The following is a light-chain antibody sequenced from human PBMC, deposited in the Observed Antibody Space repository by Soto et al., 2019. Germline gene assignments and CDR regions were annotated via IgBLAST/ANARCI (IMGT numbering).Light chain of an antibody. J-gene: IGKJ1*01. CDR3: QQYNSYRWT. CDR1: QSISNW. V-gene: IGKV1-5*03. CDR2: KAS. Sequence: DIQMTQSPSTLSESVGDRVTITCRASQSISNWLAWYQQKPGKAPKLLIHKASSLESGVPSRFSGSGSGTEFTLTISSLQPDDFATYYCQQYNSYRWTFGQGTKVEIK.